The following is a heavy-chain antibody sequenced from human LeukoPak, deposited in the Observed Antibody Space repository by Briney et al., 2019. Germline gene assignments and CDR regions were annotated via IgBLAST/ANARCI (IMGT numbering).Heavy chain of an antibody. Sequence: GGSLRLXCAASGFSFSTSEMNWVRQAPGKGLEWVASISSTGSTTYYADPVQGRFTISRDNAKTSLYLQMSSLRVEDTATYFCARDSDSAIPYCYFDLWGRGTLVTVSS. V-gene: IGHV3-48*03. J-gene: IGHJ2*01. D-gene: IGHD2-2*02. CDR3: ARDSDSAIPYCYFDL. CDR1: GFSFSTSE. CDR2: ISSTGSTT.